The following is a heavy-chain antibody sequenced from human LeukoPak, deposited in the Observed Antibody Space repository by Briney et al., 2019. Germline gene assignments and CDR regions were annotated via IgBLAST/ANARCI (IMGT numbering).Heavy chain of an antibody. V-gene: IGHV4-59*01. J-gene: IGHJ4*02. Sequence: PSETLSLTCTVSGGSISSYYWSWIRQPPGKGLEWIGYIYFSGSTNYNPSLKSRVTISVDTSKNQFSLKMSSVTAADTAVYYCARFGVTMVRGVIKGPYYFDYWGQGTLVTVSS. CDR1: GGSISSYY. CDR2: IYFSGST. CDR3: ARFGVTMVRGVIKGPYYFDY. D-gene: IGHD3-10*01.